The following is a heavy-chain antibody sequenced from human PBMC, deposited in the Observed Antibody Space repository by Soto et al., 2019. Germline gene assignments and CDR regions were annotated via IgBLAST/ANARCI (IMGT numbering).Heavy chain of an antibody. CDR3: SKVPIWCGSSRCYTEGFDY. CDR2: VSGSASNT. Sequence: EVQLLEYGGGLAQPGGSLRLTCAASGFAFSDYAMSWVRQAPGKGLEWVSTVSGSASNTHYADSVKGRFTISRDNSKNILFLQIDRPKAEDTGLYYWSKVPIWCGSSRCYTEGFDYWGQGTLVIVSS. V-gene: IGHV3-23*01. D-gene: IGHD2-2*01. J-gene: IGHJ4*02. CDR1: GFAFSDYA.